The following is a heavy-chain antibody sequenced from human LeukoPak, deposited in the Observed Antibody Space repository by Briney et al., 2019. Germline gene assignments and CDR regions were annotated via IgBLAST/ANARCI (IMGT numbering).Heavy chain of an antibody. J-gene: IGHJ5*02. D-gene: IGHD6-13*01. CDR3: AKDITLVQGGWFDP. CDR1: GFTFDDYA. V-gene: IGHV3-43*02. CDR2: ISGDCGST. Sequence: PGGSLRLSCAASGFTFDDYAMHWVRQAPGKGLEWVSLISGDCGSTYYADSVEGRFTISRHNSKNSLYLQMNSLRSEDIALYYCAKDITLVQGGWFDPWGQGTLVTVSS.